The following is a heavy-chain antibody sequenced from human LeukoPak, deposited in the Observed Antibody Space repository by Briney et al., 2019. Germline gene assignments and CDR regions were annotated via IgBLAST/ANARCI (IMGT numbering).Heavy chain of an antibody. CDR3: VRAYITIFGVVMWFDP. CDR2: INHSGST. D-gene: IGHD3-3*01. V-gene: IGHV4-34*01. Sequence: SETLSLTCAVYGGSFSGYYWSWIRQPPGKGLEWIGEINHSGSTNYNPSLKSRVTISVDTSKNQFSLKLSSLTAADTAVYYCVRAYITIFGVVMWFDPWGQGTLVTVSS. CDR1: GGSFSGYY. J-gene: IGHJ5*02.